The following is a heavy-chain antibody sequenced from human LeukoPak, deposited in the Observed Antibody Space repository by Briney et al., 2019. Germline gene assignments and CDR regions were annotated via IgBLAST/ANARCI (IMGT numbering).Heavy chain of an antibody. CDR3: ARDEDVDTDMVNDY. Sequence: SETLSLTCTVSGGSISSSSYYWGWIRQPPGKGLEWIGSIHHSGNTHFNPSLKSRVTISVDTSKNQFSLKLSSVTAADTAMYYCARDEDVDTDMVNDYWGQGTLVTVSS. CDR2: IHHSGNT. J-gene: IGHJ4*02. V-gene: IGHV4-39*07. D-gene: IGHD5-18*01. CDR1: GGSISSSSYY.